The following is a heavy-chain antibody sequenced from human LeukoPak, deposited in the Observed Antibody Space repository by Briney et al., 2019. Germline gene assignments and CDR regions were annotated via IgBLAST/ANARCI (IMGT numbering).Heavy chain of an antibody. J-gene: IGHJ2*01. Sequence: SETLSLTCTVSGDSISSWYWSWIRQPPGKGLEWIGYIYYSGTTNYNPSLKSRVSISLDTSKNQFSLKLSSVTAADTAVYYCARVGYCNHGSCLRLDWYFDLWGRGTLVTVSS. CDR3: ARVGYCNHGSCLRLDWYFDL. V-gene: IGHV4-59*01. CDR2: IYYSGTT. D-gene: IGHD2-15*01. CDR1: GDSISSWY.